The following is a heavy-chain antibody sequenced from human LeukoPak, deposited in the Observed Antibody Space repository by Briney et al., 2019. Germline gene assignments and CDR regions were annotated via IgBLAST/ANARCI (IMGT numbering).Heavy chain of an antibody. J-gene: IGHJ4*02. Sequence: GGSLRLSCAASGFTFSSYDMHWVRQATGKGLEWVSAIGTAGDTYYAGSVKGRFTISRENAKNSLYLQMNRLRAGDTAVYYCARVKDGGLGFDYWGQGTLVTVSS. CDR2: IGTAGDT. CDR1: GFTFSSYD. CDR3: ARVKDGGLGFDY. D-gene: IGHD4-23*01. V-gene: IGHV3-13*01.